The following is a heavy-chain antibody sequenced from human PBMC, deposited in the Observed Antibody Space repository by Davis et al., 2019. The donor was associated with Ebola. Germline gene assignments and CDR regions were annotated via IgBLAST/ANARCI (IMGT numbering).Heavy chain of an antibody. V-gene: IGHV4-34*01. CDR2: IYHSGST. CDR3: ARDLGYSGWFDP. Sequence: PSETLSLTCAVYGGSFSGYYWSWIRQPPGKGLEWIGEIYHSGSTNYNPSLKSRVTISVDTSKNQFSLKLSSVTAADTAVYYCARDLGYSGWFDPWGQGTLVTVSS. J-gene: IGHJ5*02. D-gene: IGHD2-15*01. CDR1: GGSFSGYY.